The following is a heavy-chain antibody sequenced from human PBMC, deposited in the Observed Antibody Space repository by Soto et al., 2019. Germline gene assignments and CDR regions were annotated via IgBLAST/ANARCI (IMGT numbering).Heavy chain of an antibody. CDR3: ARELQTNYYGMDV. Sequence: ALRLSCAASGFTFSSYEMNWVRQAPGKGLEWVSYISSSGSTIYYADSVKGRFTISRDNAKNSLYLQMNSLRAEDTAVYYCARELQTNYYGMDVWGQGTTVTVSS. D-gene: IGHD4-4*01. CDR1: GFTFSSYE. J-gene: IGHJ6*02. V-gene: IGHV3-48*03. CDR2: ISSSGSTI.